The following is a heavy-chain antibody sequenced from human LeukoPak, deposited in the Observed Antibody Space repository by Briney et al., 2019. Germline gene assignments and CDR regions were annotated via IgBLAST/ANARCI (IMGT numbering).Heavy chain of an antibody. J-gene: IGHJ4*02. Sequence: GGSLRLSCAASGFTVITDDMTWVRQAPGRGLEWVSVLYNDGNTKYADSVQGRFTISRDNSKNTLYLEMNSLSPDDTAVYYCARGVEPLAANTLAYWGQGTLVTVSS. CDR1: GFTVITDD. V-gene: IGHV3-53*01. CDR3: ARGVEPLAANTLAY. D-gene: IGHD1-14*01. CDR2: LYNDGNT.